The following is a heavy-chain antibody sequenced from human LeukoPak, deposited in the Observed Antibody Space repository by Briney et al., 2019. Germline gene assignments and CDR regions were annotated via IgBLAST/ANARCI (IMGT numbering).Heavy chain of an antibody. J-gene: IGHJ4*02. Sequence: GASVKVSCKASGYTFTGYYMHWVRQAPGQGLEWMGWFNPNSGGTNYAQKFQGRVTMTRDTSISTAYMELSRLRSDDTAVYYCARNFYFDSSGYYHYWGQGTLVTVSS. CDR3: ARNFYFDSSGYYHY. D-gene: IGHD3-22*01. CDR2: FNPNSGGT. CDR1: GYTFTGYY. V-gene: IGHV1-2*02.